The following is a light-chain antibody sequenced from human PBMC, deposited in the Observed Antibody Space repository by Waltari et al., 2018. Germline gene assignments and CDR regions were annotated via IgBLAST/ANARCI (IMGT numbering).Light chain of an antibody. CDR3: QQYNSYLLT. Sequence: DIQMTQSPSTLSASVGDRVTITCRASQSISSWLAWYQQKPGKAPKLRIYKASSLESGVPPRFSGSGSGTEFTLTISSLQPDAFATYYCQQYNSYLLTFGGGTKV. V-gene: IGKV1-5*03. CDR2: KAS. CDR1: QSISSW. J-gene: IGKJ4*01.